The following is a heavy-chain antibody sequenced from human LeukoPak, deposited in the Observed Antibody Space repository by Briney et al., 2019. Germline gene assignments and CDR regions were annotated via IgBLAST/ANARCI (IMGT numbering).Heavy chain of an antibody. V-gene: IGHV3-30*02. CDR3: VRDRDWGFGY. D-gene: IGHD7-27*01. CDR2: IRADGSDK. J-gene: IGHJ4*02. Sequence: GGSLRLSCAASGFNFRTHGMHWVRQAPGKGLEWVTFIRADGSDKYYRHSVKGRFTISRDNSQNTLYLQMNSLRAEDTAIYYCVRDRDWGFGYWGQGTLVIVSS. CDR1: GFNFRTHG.